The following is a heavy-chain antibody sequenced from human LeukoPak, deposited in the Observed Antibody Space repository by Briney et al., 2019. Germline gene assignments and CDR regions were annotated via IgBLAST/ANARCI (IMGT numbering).Heavy chain of an antibody. J-gene: IGHJ6*02. Sequence: GGSLGLSCAASGFTFSSYEMNWVRQAPGKGLEWVSYISSSGSTIYYADSVKGRFTISRDNAKNSLYLQMNSLRAEDTAVYYCAREHSNSYYYYGMDVWGQGTTVTVSS. CDR2: ISSSGSTI. V-gene: IGHV3-48*03. D-gene: IGHD4-11*01. CDR3: AREHSNSYYYYGMDV. CDR1: GFTFSSYE.